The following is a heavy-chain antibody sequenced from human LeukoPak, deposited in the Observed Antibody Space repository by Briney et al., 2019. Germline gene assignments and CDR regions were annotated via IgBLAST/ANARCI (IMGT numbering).Heavy chain of an antibody. Sequence: GGSLRLSCTGAGSTFTNCFMSWVRQAPGNRLGWASGISDSGDDTDYSDSVKGRFTISRDNSKNTLLLQMSILRVEDTAVYYCVKVGGGGGWYWSPWGQGTLVTVSS. V-gene: IGHV3-23*01. CDR1: GSTFTNCF. J-gene: IGHJ5*02. CDR3: VKVGGGGGWYWSP. CDR2: ISDSGDDT. D-gene: IGHD6-19*01.